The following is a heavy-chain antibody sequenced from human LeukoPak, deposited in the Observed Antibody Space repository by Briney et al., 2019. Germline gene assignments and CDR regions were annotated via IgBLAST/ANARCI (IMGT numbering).Heavy chain of an antibody. CDR3: AESTVVTRYYYYGMDV. Sequence: ASVKVSCKASGYTFTSYYMHWVRQAPGQGLEWMGIINPSGGSTSYAQKFQGRVTMTRDTSTSTVYMELSSLRSEDTAVYYCAESTVVTRYYYYGMDVWGQGTTVTVSS. CDR1: GYTFTSYY. V-gene: IGHV1-46*01. D-gene: IGHD4-23*01. J-gene: IGHJ6*02. CDR2: INPSGGST.